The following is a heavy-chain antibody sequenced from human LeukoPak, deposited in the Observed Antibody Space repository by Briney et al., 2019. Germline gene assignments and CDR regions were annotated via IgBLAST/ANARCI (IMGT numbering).Heavy chain of an antibody. CDR2: INPNSGGT. J-gene: IGHJ6*03. Sequence: ASVKVSCKASGYTFTGYYMHWVRQAPGQGLEWMGWINPNSGGTNYAQKFQGRVTMTRDTSISTAYMELSRLRSDDTAVYYCARDRTYYYGSGSYYYYMDVWGKGTTVTISS. CDR1: GYTFTGYY. CDR3: ARDRTYYYGSGSYYYYMDV. V-gene: IGHV1-2*02. D-gene: IGHD3-10*01.